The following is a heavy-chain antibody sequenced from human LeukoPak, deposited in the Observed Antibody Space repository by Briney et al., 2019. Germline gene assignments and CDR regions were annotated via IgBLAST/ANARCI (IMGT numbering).Heavy chain of an antibody. V-gene: IGHV4-59*08. CDR3: ARLSGARIAAAGLFDY. CDR1: GGSISSYY. Sequence: SETLSLTCTVSGGSISSYYWSWVRQPPGKGLEWIGYIYYSGSTNYNPSLKTRVTISVDTSKNQFSLKLSSVTAADTAVYYCARLSGARIAAAGLFDYWGQGTLVTVSS. J-gene: IGHJ4*02. D-gene: IGHD6-13*01. CDR2: IYYSGST.